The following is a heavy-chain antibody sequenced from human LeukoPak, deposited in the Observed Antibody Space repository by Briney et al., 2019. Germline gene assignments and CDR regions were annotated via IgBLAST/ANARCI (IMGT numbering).Heavy chain of an antibody. CDR3: ARDAGIAAAPFDY. CDR1: GYTFTGYY. CDR2: ISAYNGNT. J-gene: IGHJ4*02. D-gene: IGHD6-13*01. Sequence: ASVKLSCNASGYTFTGYYMHWVRQPPGQGLEWMGWISAYNGNTNYAQKLQGRVTMTTDTSTSTDYMELRSLRSDDTAVYYCARDAGIAAAPFDYWGQGTLVTVSS. V-gene: IGHV1-18*04.